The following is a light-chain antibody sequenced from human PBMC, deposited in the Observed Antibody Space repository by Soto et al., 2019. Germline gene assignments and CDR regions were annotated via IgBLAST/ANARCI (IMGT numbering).Light chain of an antibody. Sequence: SYELTQPPSVSVAPGKTASLTCGGNNIGSQSVHWYQHKPGQAPVLAISYDADRPSGIPERFSGSRSGNTATLSISGVEAEDEAVYYCQVWDTNSDHVVFGGGTKLTVL. CDR2: YDA. CDR1: NIGSQS. CDR3: QVWDTNSDHVV. V-gene: IGLV3-21*04. J-gene: IGLJ3*02.